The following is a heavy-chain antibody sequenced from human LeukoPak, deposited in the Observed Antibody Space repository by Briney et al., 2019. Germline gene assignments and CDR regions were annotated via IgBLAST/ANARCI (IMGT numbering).Heavy chain of an antibody. CDR3: GRGNGAAVV. D-gene: IGHD6-13*01. CDR2: INHSGST. CDR1: GGSFSGYY. Sequence: SETLSLTCAVYGGSFSGYYWSWIRQPPGKGLEWIGEINHSGSTNYNPSLKSRVTISVDTSKNQFSLKLSSVTAADTAVYYCGRGNGAAVVWGQGTLVTVSS. J-gene: IGHJ4*02. V-gene: IGHV4-34*01.